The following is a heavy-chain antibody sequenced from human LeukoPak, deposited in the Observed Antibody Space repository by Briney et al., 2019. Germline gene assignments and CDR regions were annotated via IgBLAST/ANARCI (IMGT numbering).Heavy chain of an antibody. CDR1: GGSLSSSSYY. J-gene: IGHJ6*03. Sequence: SETLSLTCTLSGGSLSSSSYYWGWIRQPPGKGLEWIGSIYYSGSTYYNPSLKSRVTISVDTSKNQFSLKLSSVTAADTAVYYCARQSWSGYSYYYYYMDVWGKGTTVTVSS. V-gene: IGHV4-39*01. CDR2: IYYSGST. D-gene: IGHD1-14*01. CDR3: ARQSWSGYSYYYYYMDV.